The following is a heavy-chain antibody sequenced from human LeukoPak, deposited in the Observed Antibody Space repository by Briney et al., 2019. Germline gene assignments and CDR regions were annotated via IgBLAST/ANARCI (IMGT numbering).Heavy chain of an antibody. Sequence: GGSLRLSCAASGFTFSSYSMNWVRQAPGKGLEWVSGISGSGGSTYYADSVKGRFTISRDNSKNTLYLQMNSLRAEDTAVYYCATTMIWGVITDYWGQGTLVTVSS. CDR1: GFTFSSYS. J-gene: IGHJ4*02. D-gene: IGHD3-10*01. V-gene: IGHV3-23*01. CDR3: ATTMIWGVITDY. CDR2: ISGSGGST.